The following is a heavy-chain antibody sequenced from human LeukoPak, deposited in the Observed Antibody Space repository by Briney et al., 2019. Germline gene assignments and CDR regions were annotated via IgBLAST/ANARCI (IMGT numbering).Heavy chain of an antibody. D-gene: IGHD6-13*01. V-gene: IGHV4-39*07. CDR2: IYYSGST. CDR1: GGSISSSSYY. J-gene: IGHJ3*02. CDR3: ARSPPYSSSWLEDADAFDI. Sequence: SETLSLTCTASGGSISSSSYYWGWIRQPPGKGLEWIGSIYYSGSTYYNPSLKSRVTISVDTSKNQFSLKLSSVTAADTAVYYCARSPPYSSSWLEDADAFDIWGQGTMVTVSS.